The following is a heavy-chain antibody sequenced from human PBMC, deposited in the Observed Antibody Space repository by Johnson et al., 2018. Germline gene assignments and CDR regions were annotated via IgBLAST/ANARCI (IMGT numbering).Heavy chain of an antibody. V-gene: IGHV3-11*01. CDR1: GFTFSDYY. Sequence: QVQLQESGGGVVKPGGSLRLSCAASGFTFSDYYMSWLRQAAGKGLEWVSGISWNSGSIGYADSVKGRFTISRDNAKNSLYLQMNSLRAEDTAVYYCARDYGGNDAFDIWGQGTMVTVSS. CDR3: ARDYGGNDAFDI. J-gene: IGHJ3*02. D-gene: IGHD4-23*01. CDR2: ISWNSGSI.